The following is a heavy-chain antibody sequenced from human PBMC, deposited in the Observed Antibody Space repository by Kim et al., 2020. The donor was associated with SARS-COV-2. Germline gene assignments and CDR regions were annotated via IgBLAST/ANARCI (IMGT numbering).Heavy chain of an antibody. CDR3: AKGKSTGAVDWFAA. CDR1: GFTFTRYA. D-gene: IGHD5-12*01. Sequence: GGSLRLSCAASGFTFTRYAMTWVRQAPGKGLEWVSSITGDGSGTYYAVSVQGRFTVSRDNSKYTLSLQMNSLRVEDTALYYCAKGKSTGAVDWFAAWGQG. CDR2: ITGDGSGT. J-gene: IGHJ5*02. V-gene: IGHV3-23*01.